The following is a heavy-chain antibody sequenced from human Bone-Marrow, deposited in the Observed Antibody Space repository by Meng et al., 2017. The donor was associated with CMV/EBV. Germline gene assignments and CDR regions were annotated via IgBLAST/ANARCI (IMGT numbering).Heavy chain of an antibody. CDR1: GFTFSSYW. CDR3: ARDLGQWLGWDY. CDR2: INSDGSST. Sequence: GGSLRLSCAASGFTFSSYWMHWVRQAPGKGLVWVSHINSDGSSTSYADSVKGRFTISRDNAKNSLYLQMNSLRAEDTAVYYCARDLGQWLGWDYWGQGTLVTFSS. V-gene: IGHV3-74*01. D-gene: IGHD6-19*01. J-gene: IGHJ4*02.